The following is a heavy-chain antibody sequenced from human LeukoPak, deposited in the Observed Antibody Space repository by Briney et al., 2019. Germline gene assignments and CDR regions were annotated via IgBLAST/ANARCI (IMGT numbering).Heavy chain of an antibody. Sequence: SETLSLTCTVSGGSISSSSYYWGWIRQPPGKGLEWIGSIYYSGSTYYNPSLKSRVTISVDTSKNQFSLKLSSVTAADTAVYYCARYCSSTSCYLRGFDPWGQGTLVTVSS. D-gene: IGHD2-2*01. CDR3: ARYCSSTSCYLRGFDP. J-gene: IGHJ5*02. CDR1: GGSISSSSYY. CDR2: IYYSGST. V-gene: IGHV4-39*01.